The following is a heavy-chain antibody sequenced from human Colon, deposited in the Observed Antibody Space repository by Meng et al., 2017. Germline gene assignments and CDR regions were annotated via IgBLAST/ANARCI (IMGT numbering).Heavy chain of an antibody. CDR1: GDSVSSNTAA. V-gene: IGHV6-1*01. Sequence: QVQLQQSGPGLVKPSQTLSLTCVISGDSVSSNTAAWNWIRQSPSRGLEWLGRTYYRSKWYNEYAVSVKSRKTFNTDTSKNQVSLQVNSVTPEDTAVYYCARDHGYSYGLPLDYWGQGILVTVSS. CDR2: TYYRSKWYN. D-gene: IGHD5-18*01. CDR3: ARDHGYSYGLPLDY. J-gene: IGHJ4*02.